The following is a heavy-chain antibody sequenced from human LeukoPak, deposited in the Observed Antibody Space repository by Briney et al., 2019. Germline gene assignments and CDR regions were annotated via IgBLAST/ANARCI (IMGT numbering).Heavy chain of an antibody. V-gene: IGHV1-18*01. CDR3: ARVRIAAVGSTSQYNWFDP. D-gene: IGHD6-13*01. Sequence: ASVKVSCKASGYTFTSYGISWVRQAPGQGLEWMGWISAYNGNTNYAQNLQGRVTMTTDTSTSTAYMELRSLRSDDTAVYYCARVRIAAVGSTSQYNWFDPWGQGTLVTVSS. CDR2: ISAYNGNT. CDR1: GYTFTSYG. J-gene: IGHJ5*02.